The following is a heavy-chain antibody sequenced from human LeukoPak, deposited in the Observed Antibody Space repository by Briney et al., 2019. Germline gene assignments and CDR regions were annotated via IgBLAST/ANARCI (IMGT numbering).Heavy chain of an antibody. CDR2: IYPGDFDT. CDR3: ATRIGYSSFDY. V-gene: IGHV5-51*01. Sequence: GESLKISCKGSGYSFTSYWIGWVRQMPGKGLEWMGIIYPGDFDTGYGPSFQGQVTISADKSISTAYLQWSSLKASDTAMYYCATRIGYSSFDYWGQGTLVTVSS. J-gene: IGHJ4*02. D-gene: IGHD5-18*01. CDR1: GYSFTSYW.